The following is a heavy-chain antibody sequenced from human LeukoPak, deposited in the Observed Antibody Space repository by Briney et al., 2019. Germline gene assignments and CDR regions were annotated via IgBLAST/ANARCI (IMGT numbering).Heavy chain of an antibody. CDR3: ARGAPTVTTYYYYYYMDV. D-gene: IGHD4-17*01. J-gene: IGHJ6*03. Sequence: PSETLSLTCTVSGGSISSSSYYWGWIRQPPGKGLEWIGSIYYSGSTYYNPSLKSRVTISVDTSKNQFSLKLSSVTAADTAVYYCARGAPTVTTYYYYYYMDVWGKGTTVTISS. CDR1: GGSISSSSYY. CDR2: IYYSGST. V-gene: IGHV4-39*07.